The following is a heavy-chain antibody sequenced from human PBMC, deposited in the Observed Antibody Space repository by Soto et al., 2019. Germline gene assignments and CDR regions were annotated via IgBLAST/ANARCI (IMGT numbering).Heavy chain of an antibody. V-gene: IGHV3-73*02. D-gene: IGHD5-12*01. CDR1: GFTFSGSA. J-gene: IGHJ5*02. CDR2: IRSKANSYAT. CDR3: TTAGRGGYGGYGVGFGWFDP. Sequence: EVQLVESGGGLVQPGGSLKLSCAASGFTFSGSAMHWVRQASGKGLEWVGRIRSKANSYATAYAASVKGRFTISREDSKNTGYLQMDGLKTEDTAVYYCTTAGRGGYGGYGVGFGWFDPWGQGTLVTVSS.